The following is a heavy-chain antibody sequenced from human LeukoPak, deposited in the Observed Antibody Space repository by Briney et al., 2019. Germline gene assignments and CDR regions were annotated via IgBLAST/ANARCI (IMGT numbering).Heavy chain of an antibody. V-gene: IGHV3-48*04. Sequence: GGSLRLSCAASGFIFSAYSMNWVRQAPGKGLEWVSYISDSSDITYYADSVKGRFTISRDNAKDSLYLQMNSLRAEDTAIYYCARGYSGTYPNVWGQGTMVTVSS. CDR2: ISDSSDIT. D-gene: IGHD1-26*01. CDR3: ARGYSGTYPNV. J-gene: IGHJ3*01. CDR1: GFIFSAYS.